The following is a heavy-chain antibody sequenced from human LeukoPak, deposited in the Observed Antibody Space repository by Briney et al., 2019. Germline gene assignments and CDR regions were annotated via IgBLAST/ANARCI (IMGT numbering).Heavy chain of an antibody. CDR3: AKDRAAYGDNPLFDY. Sequence: QSGGSLRLSCAASGFTFNTYAMTWVRQAPGKGLEWVSAISASGGSTYYADSVKGRFTISRDNSKNTLYPQMNSLRADDTAIYYCAKDRAAYGDNPLFDYWGQGTLVTVSS. J-gene: IGHJ4*02. D-gene: IGHD4-17*01. CDR1: GFTFNTYA. CDR2: ISASGGST. V-gene: IGHV3-23*01.